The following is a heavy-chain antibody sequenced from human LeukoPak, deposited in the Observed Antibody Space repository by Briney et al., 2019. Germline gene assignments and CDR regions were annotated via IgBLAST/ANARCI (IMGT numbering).Heavy chain of an antibody. D-gene: IGHD6-19*01. V-gene: IGHV5-51*01. Sequence: GESLKISCKGSGYRFTNYWIGWVRQMPGKGLEWMGIINHAAGYTRYSPSFQGQVTISTDTSIFTAYLQWSSLKASDTAIYYCARPHDTGVGASASGWSYFDFWGQGTLITVSS. J-gene: IGHJ4*02. CDR1: GYRFTNYW. CDR2: INHAAGYT. CDR3: ARPHDTGVGASASGWSYFDF.